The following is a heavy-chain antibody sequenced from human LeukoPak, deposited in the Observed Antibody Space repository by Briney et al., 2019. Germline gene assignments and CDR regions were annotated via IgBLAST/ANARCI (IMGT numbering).Heavy chain of an antibody. J-gene: IGHJ6*02. Sequence: QPGGSLRLSCAASGFTFSGSAIHWVRQASGKGLEWLGRIRSRANSYVTVYAAAVTGRFIISRDDSSNTAYLQMYSLTTEDTAVYYCTRHADRYCSRANCYVDNFYGLDVWGQGTRVTVAS. CDR1: GFTFSGSA. D-gene: IGHD2-2*01. V-gene: IGHV3-73*01. CDR3: TRHADRYCSRANCYVDNFYGLDV. CDR2: IRSRANSYVT.